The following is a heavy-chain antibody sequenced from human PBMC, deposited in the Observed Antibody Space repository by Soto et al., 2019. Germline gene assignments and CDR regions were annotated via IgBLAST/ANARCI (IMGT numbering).Heavy chain of an antibody. J-gene: IGHJ3*02. CDR3: AKFNDILTGYYTPPSDAFDI. CDR2: ISGSGGST. Sequence: PGGSLRLSCAASGFTFSSYAMSWVRQAPGKGLEWVSAISGSGGSTYYADSVKGRFTISRDNSKNTLYLQMNSLRAEDTAVYYCAKFNDILTGYYTPPSDAFDIWGQGTMVTVSS. V-gene: IGHV3-23*01. CDR1: GFTFSSYA. D-gene: IGHD3-9*01.